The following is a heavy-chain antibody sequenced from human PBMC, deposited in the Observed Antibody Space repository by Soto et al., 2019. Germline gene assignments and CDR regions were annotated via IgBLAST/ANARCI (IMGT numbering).Heavy chain of an antibody. D-gene: IGHD2-2*01. CDR2: IYHSGST. CDR1: GYSISSGYY. V-gene: IGHV4-38-2*02. Sequence: SETLSLTCSVSGYSISSGYYWGWIRQPPGKGLEWIGSIYHSGSTYYNPSLKSRVTISVDTSKNQFSLKLSSVTAADTAVYYCARDDGVPQRAFDIWGQGTMVTVSS. CDR3: ARDDGVPQRAFDI. J-gene: IGHJ3*02.